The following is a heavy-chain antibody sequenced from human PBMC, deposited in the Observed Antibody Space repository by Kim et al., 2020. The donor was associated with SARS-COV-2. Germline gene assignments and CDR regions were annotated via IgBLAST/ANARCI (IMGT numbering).Heavy chain of an antibody. J-gene: IGHJ3*02. CDR3: ASLQIGPSSGYYYDAFDI. V-gene: IGHV3-30*04. D-gene: IGHD3-22*01. CDR2: ISYDGSNK. CDR1: GFTFSSYA. Sequence: GGSLRLSCAASGFTFSSYAMHWVRQAPGKGLEWVAVISYDGSNKYYADSVKGRFTISRDNSKNTLYLQMNSLRAEDTAVYYCASLQIGPSSGYYYDAFDIWGQGTMVTVSS.